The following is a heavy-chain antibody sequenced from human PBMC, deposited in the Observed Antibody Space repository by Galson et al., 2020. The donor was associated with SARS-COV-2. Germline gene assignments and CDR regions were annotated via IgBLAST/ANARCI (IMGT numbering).Heavy chain of an antibody. CDR1: GGSFSSDYW. D-gene: IGHD2-21*02. CDR2: IYHSGST. J-gene: IGHJ5*02. Sequence: ASETLSLTCAVSGGSFSSDYWWSWVRLTPGKGLEWIGEIYHSGSTNYNPSLESRVTISVDKSKNQFSLKLNSVTAADTAVYYCARNTVVTPSYFDPWGRGTLVTVSS. CDR3: ARNTVVTPSYFDP. V-gene: IGHV4-4*02.